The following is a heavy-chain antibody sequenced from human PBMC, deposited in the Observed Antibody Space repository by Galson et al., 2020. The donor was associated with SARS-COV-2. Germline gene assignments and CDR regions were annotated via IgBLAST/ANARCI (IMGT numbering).Heavy chain of an antibody. Sequence: GESLKISCAASGFTFSSYWMSWVRQAPGKGLEWVANIKQDGSEKYYVDSVKGRFTISRDNAKNSLYLQMNSLRAEDTAVYYCARDPDSYGYFYYYYGMDVWGQGTTVTVSS. CDR1: GFTFSSYW. J-gene: IGHJ6*02. D-gene: IGHD5-18*01. CDR2: IKQDGSEK. V-gene: IGHV3-7*01. CDR3: ARDPDSYGYFYYYYGMDV.